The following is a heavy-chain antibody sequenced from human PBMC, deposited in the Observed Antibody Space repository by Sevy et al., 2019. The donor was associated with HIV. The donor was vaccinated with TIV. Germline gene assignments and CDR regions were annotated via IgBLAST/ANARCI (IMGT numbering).Heavy chain of an antibody. V-gene: IGHV3-7*03. CDR2: IKPDGSEK. J-gene: IGHJ3*01. D-gene: IGHD3-3*01. CDR3: SYDFVKGRPVVAFDF. CDR1: GFTSSGYW. Sequence: GGSLRLSCAASGFTSSGYWMNWVRQAPGKGLEWVAKIKPDGSEKYYVDSVKGRFSISRDNAESSVYLHMKSLRGDDTAVSSCSYDFVKGRPVVAFDFWGQGTMVTVSS.